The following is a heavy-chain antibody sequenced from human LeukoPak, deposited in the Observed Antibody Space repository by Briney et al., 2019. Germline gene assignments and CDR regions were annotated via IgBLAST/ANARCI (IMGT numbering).Heavy chain of an antibody. CDR1: GFTFGVYA. CDR2: IRSKAYGGTT. CDR3: TRPKVAATPGWFDP. Sequence: PGRSLRLYCTAPGFTFGVYAMSWFRQAPGKGRERVRFIRSKAYGGTTEYAASVKGRFTISRDDSKSIAYLQMNSLKTEDTAVYYCTRPKVAATPGWFDPWGQGTLVTVSS. D-gene: IGHD2-15*01. V-gene: IGHV3-49*03. J-gene: IGHJ5*02.